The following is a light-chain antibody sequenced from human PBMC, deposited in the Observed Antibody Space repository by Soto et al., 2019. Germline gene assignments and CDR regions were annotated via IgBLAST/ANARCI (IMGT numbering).Light chain of an antibody. CDR1: QSVSSSY. Sequence: EIVLTQSPGTLSLSPGERATLSCRASQSVSSSYLAWYQQKPGQAPRLLTYGASSRATGIPDGFSGSGSGTDFTLTISRLEPEDFAVYYCQQYGSSPFTVGPGTKVDIK. CDR2: GAS. J-gene: IGKJ3*01. V-gene: IGKV3-20*01. CDR3: QQYGSSPFT.